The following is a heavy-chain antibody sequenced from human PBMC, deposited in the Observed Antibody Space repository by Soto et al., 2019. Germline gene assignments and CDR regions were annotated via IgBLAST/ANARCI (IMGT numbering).Heavy chain of an antibody. Sequence: GPSVKVSCKVSVYTLTELSMHWVRQAHGKGLEWMGGFDPEDGETIYAQKFQGRVTMTEDTSTDTAYMELSSLRSEDTAVYYCARDRNSNPHYYYYYMDVWGKGTTVTVSS. CDR3: ARDRNSNPHYYYYYMDV. CDR1: VYTLTELS. V-gene: IGHV1-24*01. J-gene: IGHJ6*03. D-gene: IGHD4-4*01. CDR2: FDPEDGET.